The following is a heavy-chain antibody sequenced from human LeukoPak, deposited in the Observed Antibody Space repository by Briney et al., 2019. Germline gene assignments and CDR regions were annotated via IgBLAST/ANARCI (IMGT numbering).Heavy chain of an antibody. J-gene: IGHJ4*02. CDR1: GFTFSSYA. V-gene: IGHV3-30-3*01. CDR2: ISYDGSNK. Sequence: GRSLRLSCAASGFTFSSYAMHWVRQAPGKGLEWVAVISYDGSNKYYADSVKGRFTISRDNSKNTLYLQMNSLRAEDTAVYYCAKINRVYSSGWYLANYYFDYWGQGTLVTVSS. CDR3: AKINRVYSSGWYLANYYFDY. D-gene: IGHD6-19*01.